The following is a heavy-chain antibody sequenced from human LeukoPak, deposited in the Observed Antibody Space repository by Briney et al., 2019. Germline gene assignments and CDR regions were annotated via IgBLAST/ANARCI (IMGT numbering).Heavy chain of an antibody. Sequence: ASLRVSSKASGYTFTDYFLHWVREAPGQGREWMGWIIPNSGATNYARKFQGRVTMTRDTSISAAYLDLGSLTSDDTAMYYCARGPAIGIDFWGQGTLVTVSS. D-gene: IGHD5-18*01. V-gene: IGHV1-2*02. CDR2: IIPNSGAT. CDR1: GYTFTDYF. J-gene: IGHJ4*02. CDR3: ARGPAIGIDF.